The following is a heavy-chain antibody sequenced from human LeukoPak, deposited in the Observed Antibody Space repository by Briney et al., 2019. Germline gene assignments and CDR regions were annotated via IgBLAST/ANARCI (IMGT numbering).Heavy chain of an antibody. CDR1: GFTFSNAW. Sequence: GGSLRLSCAASGFTFSNAWMSWVRQGPGKGLEWVGRIKSKTDGGTTDYAAPVKGRFTISRDDSKNTLYLQMNSLKTEDTAVYYCTTGGFVDTAMNYWGQGTLVTVSS. D-gene: IGHD5-18*01. CDR3: TTGGFVDTAMNY. V-gene: IGHV3-15*01. CDR2: IKSKTDGGTT. J-gene: IGHJ4*02.